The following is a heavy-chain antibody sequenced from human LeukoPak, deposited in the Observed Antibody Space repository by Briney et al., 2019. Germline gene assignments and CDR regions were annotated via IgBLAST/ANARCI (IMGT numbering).Heavy chain of an antibody. D-gene: IGHD3-22*01. V-gene: IGHV4-59*01. J-gene: IGHJ4*02. CDR3: ARGPYYYDSSGYSDY. CDR1: GGSINSYY. Sequence: PSETLSLTCTVSGGSINSYYWTWIRQPPEKGLEWIGHVSNSGSTKYNPSLKSRVTISVDTSKNQFSLKLSSVTAADMAVYYCARGPYYYDSSGYSDYWGQGTLVTVSS. CDR2: VSNSGST.